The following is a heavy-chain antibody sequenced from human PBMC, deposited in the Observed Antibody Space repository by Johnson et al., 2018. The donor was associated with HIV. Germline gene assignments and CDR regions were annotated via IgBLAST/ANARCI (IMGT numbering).Heavy chain of an antibody. CDR1: GFSVRANY. V-gene: IGHV3-74*02. CDR2: INSDGSST. Sequence: VQLVESGGGVVQPGRSLRLSCAASGFSVRANYMSWVRQAPGKGLEWVSRINSDGSSTRYADSVKGRFTISRDNAKNTLYLQMNSLRAEDTAGYYCARGTSYDTMAAYAFDIWGQGTMVTVSS. CDR3: ARGTSYDTMAAYAFDI. J-gene: IGHJ3*02. D-gene: IGHD3-22*01.